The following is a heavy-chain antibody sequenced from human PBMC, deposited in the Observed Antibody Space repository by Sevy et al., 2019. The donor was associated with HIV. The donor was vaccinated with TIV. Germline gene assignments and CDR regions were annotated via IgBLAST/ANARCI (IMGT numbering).Heavy chain of an antibody. Sequence: GGSLRLSCAASGFTFSSYAIHWIRQAPGKGLEWVALIWYDGSNKYYADSVKGRFTISRDNSKNTLHLQMKSLRAEDTAVYYCVRDDNDFWSGYYASENYYYGMDVWGQRTSVTVSS. CDR3: VRDDNDFWSGYYASENYYYGMDV. CDR1: GFTFSSYA. CDR2: IWYDGSNK. J-gene: IGHJ6*02. D-gene: IGHD3-3*01. V-gene: IGHV3-33*01.